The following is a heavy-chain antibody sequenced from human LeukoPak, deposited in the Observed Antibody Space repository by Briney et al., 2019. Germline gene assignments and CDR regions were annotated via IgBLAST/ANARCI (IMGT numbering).Heavy chain of an antibody. CDR1: GGSISSYY. Sequence: SDAVSLMCSLSGGSISSYYWSWIPQPAGKEREWIGYIYYSGSTNYNPPLKSRFTISVDTSKNQSSLKLTSVAAADTAVYYCARDLIGSRSYIDYSGQGTLVTVSP. V-gene: IGHV4-59*01. D-gene: IGHD3-10*01. J-gene: IGHJ4*02. CDR3: ARDLIGSRSYIDY. CDR2: IYYSGST.